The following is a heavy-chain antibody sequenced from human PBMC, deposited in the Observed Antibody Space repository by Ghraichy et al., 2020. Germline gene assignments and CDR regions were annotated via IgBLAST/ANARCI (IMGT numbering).Heavy chain of an antibody. CDR2: INHSGTT. CDR1: GGSFRGYY. D-gene: IGHD5-12*01. J-gene: IGHJ4*02. Sequence: SETLSLTCAVYGGSFRGYYWSWIRQPPGKGLEWIGEINHSGTTNYNPSLKSRVTISVDTSKNQFSLKLSSVTAADTAVYYCARPYSGYDRGGYWGQGTLVTVSS. V-gene: IGHV4-34*01. CDR3: ARPYSGYDRGGY.